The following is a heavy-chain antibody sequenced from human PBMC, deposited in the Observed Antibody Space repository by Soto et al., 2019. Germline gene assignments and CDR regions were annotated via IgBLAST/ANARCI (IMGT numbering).Heavy chain of an antibody. D-gene: IGHD2-2*01. CDR2: VIPIFGTP. Sequence: VQLVKSGAEVRKPGSSVKVSCKASGGDFKNFIIAWVRQAPGHGIEWMGGVIPIFGTPNFVQKFQDRVTITADEASRTTYLELRLLRSEATAVYYCARVGSFLSSSGLYYGMAVWGQGKTVIVSS. J-gene: IGHJ6*01. V-gene: IGHV1-69*01. CDR3: ARVGSFLSSSGLYYGMAV. CDR1: GGDFKNFI.